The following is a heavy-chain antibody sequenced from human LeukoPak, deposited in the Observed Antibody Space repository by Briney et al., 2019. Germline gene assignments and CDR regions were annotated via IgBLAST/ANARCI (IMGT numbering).Heavy chain of an antibody. D-gene: IGHD3-16*01. CDR1: GYSFTSYW. Sequence: GESLKISCKGSGYSFTSYWIGWVRQMPGKGLEWMGIIYPGDSDTRYSPPFQGQVTISADKSISTAYLQWSSLKASDTAMYYCARRAITLGDAFDIWGQGTMVTVSS. V-gene: IGHV5-51*01. CDR2: IYPGDSDT. CDR3: ARRAITLGDAFDI. J-gene: IGHJ3*02.